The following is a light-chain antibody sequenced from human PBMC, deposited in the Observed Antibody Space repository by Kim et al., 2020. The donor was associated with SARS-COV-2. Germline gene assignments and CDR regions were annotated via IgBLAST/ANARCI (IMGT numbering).Light chain of an antibody. CDR3: SSRDDSGSHQVV. V-gene: IGLV3-19*01. CDR1: DSRSYY. J-gene: IGLJ3*02. CDR2: GKN. Sequence: GQTIRSTSQGGDSRSYYARRYQQKTRGEAVLVIYGKNNRRSGGPDRLSGCSSGDTAALTITGGQAEEEADYYCSSRDDSGSHQVVFGGGTQLTVL.